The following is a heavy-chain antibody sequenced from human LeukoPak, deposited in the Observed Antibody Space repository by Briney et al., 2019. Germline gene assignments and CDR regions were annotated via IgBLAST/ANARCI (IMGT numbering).Heavy chain of an antibody. CDR3: AGSTSKPYYFDY. D-gene: IGHD2/OR15-2a*01. Sequence: GGSLRLSCAASGFTFSSYAMSWVRQAPGKGLECISGFSGSGGSTYYADSVKGRFTISRDNAKNSLYLQMNSLRAEDTAVYYCAGSTSKPYYFDYWGQGTLVTVSS. CDR2: FSGSGGST. J-gene: IGHJ4*02. CDR1: GFTFSSYA. V-gene: IGHV3-23*01.